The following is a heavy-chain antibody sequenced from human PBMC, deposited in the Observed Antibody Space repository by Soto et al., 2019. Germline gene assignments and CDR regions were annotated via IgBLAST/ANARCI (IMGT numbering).Heavy chain of an antibody. D-gene: IGHD6-19*01. V-gene: IGHV1-3*01. CDR1: GYTFTSYA. Sequence: ASVKVSCKSSGYTFTSYAMHWVRQAPGQRLEWMGWINAGNGNTKYSQKFQGRVTITRDTSASTAYMELSSLRSEDTAVYYCARGGGWYVWFDPWGQGTLVTVSS. J-gene: IGHJ5*02. CDR2: INAGNGNT. CDR3: ARGGGWYVWFDP.